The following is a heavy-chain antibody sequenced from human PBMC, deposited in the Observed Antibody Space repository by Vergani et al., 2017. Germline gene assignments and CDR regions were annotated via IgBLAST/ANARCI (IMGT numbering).Heavy chain of an antibody. V-gene: IGHV4-39*01. CDR1: GGSVTSTSYH. CDR3: ARGLTDYYSGWYSPGWFDP. J-gene: IGHJ5*02. D-gene: IGHD6-19*01. CDR2: LYNPGKT. Sequence: QLQLKESGPGLVKPSETLSLTCDVSGGSVTSTSYHWAWIRLPPGKGLEWIGSLYNPGKTYYNSSLESRLSLSVDTSTNQFFMRLNSVTAADTAVYYCARGLTDYYSGWYSPGWFDPWGQGITAIVSS.